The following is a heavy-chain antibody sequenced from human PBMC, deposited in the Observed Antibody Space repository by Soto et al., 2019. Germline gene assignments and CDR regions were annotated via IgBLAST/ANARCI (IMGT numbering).Heavy chain of an antibody. CDR2: IYYSGST. CDR3: ARGSALDYSFYYMHV. Sequence: SETLSLTCTVSGGSISGYYWSWIRQPPGKGLEWIGYIYYSGSTNYNPSLKSRVTISVDTSKNQFSPRLSSVTAADTAVYYCARGSALDYSFYYMHVWGKGTTVTVSS. V-gene: IGHV4-59*01. CDR1: GGSISGYY. J-gene: IGHJ6*03.